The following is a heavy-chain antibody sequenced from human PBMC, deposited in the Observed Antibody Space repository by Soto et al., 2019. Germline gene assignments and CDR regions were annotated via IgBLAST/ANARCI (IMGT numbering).Heavy chain of an antibody. V-gene: IGHV3-7*01. Sequence: GGSLRLSCAASGFTFSSYWMSWVRQAPGKGLEWVANIKQDGSEKYYVDSVKGRFTISRDNAKNSLYLQMNSLRAEDTAVYYCARDKGCSGGSCYGYYYYYGMDVWGQGTTVTVSS. CDR2: IKQDGSEK. J-gene: IGHJ6*02. D-gene: IGHD2-15*01. CDR3: ARDKGCSGGSCYGYYYYYGMDV. CDR1: GFTFSSYW.